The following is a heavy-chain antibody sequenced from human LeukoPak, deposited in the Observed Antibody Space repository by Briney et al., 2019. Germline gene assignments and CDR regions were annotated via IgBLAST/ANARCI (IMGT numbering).Heavy chain of an antibody. V-gene: IGHV3-21*01. CDR1: GFTFSSYS. Sequence: PGGSLRLSCAASGFTFSSYSMNWVRQAPGKGLEWVSSISSSSSHIYYADSVKGRFTISRDNAKNSLYLQMNSLRAEDTAVYYCARGLMTTVNWFDPWGQGTLVTVSS. J-gene: IGHJ5*02. CDR3: ARGLMTTVNWFDP. CDR2: ISSSSSHI. D-gene: IGHD4-17*01.